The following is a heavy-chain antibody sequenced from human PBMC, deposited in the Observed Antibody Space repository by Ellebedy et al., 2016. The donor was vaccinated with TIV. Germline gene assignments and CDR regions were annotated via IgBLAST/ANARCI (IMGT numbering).Heavy chain of an antibody. CDR3: ARDRGIAAAGPYWYFDL. Sequence: GESLKISXAASGFTFSSYSMNWVRQAPGKGLEWVSSISSSSSYIYYADSVKGRFTISRDNAKNSLYLQMNSLRAEDTAVYYCARDRGIAAAGPYWYFDLWGRGTLVTVSS. D-gene: IGHD6-13*01. CDR1: GFTFSSYS. J-gene: IGHJ2*01. V-gene: IGHV3-21*01. CDR2: ISSSSSYI.